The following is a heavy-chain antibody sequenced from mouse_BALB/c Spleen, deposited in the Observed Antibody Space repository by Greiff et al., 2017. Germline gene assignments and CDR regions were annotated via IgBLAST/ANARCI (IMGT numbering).Heavy chain of an antibody. V-gene: IGHV1-55*01. CDR2: IYPGSGST. J-gene: IGHJ1*01. CDR3: ARGASWGFDV. D-gene: IGHD4-1*01. Sequence: QVQLQQPGAELVKPGTSVKLSCKASGYNFTSYWINWVKLRPGQGLEWIGDIYPGSGSTNYNEKFKSKATLTVDTSSSTAYMQLSSLASEDSALYYCARGASWGFDVWGAGTTVTVSS. CDR1: GYNFTSYW.